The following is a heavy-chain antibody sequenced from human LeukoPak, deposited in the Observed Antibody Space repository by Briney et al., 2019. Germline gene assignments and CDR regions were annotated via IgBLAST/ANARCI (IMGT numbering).Heavy chain of an antibody. CDR1: GFTFSSYS. Sequence: GGSLRLSCAASGFTFSSYSMNWVRQAPGRGLEWVSYISSSSSTIYYADSVKGRFTISRDNAKNSLYLQMNSLRAEDTAVYYCARDHIAAAGYFDYWGQGTLVTVSS. J-gene: IGHJ4*02. V-gene: IGHV3-48*01. D-gene: IGHD6-13*01. CDR2: ISSSSSTI. CDR3: ARDHIAAAGYFDY.